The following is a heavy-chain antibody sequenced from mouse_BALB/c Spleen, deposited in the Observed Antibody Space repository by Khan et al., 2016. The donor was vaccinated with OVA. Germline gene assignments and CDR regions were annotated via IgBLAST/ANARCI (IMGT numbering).Heavy chain of an antibody. V-gene: IGHV1-9*01. CDR2: IFPGSVST. CDR1: GYTFSSYW. J-gene: IGHJ3*01. CDR3: VRGGYGGFAY. D-gene: IGHD2-2*01. Sequence: QVRLQQSGGDLMKPGASVKISCKATGYTFSSYWIEWVKQRPGHGLEWIGQIFPGSVSTTYNEKFKGKATFTADTSSKTAYMQLSSLTSEDSAVYYCVRGGYGGFAYWGQGTLVTVSA.